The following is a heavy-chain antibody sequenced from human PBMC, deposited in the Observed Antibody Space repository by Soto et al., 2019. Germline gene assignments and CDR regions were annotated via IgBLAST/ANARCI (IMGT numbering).Heavy chain of an antibody. D-gene: IGHD1-1*01. V-gene: IGHV1-18*01. CDR3: ARGRYGDS. CDR2: LSAHNGNT. J-gene: IGHJ4*02. Sequence: QVHLVQSGAEVKKLGASVKVSCKGSGYAFTTYGTTWVRQAPGQGLEWMGWLSAHNGNTNYAQKLQGRVTVTRDTSTSTAYMELRRLRSSDTAVYYCARGRYGDSWGQGALVTVSS. CDR1: GYAFTTYG.